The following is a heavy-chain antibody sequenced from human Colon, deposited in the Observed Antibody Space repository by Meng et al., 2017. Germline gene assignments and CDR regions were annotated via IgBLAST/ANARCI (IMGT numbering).Heavy chain of an antibody. CDR1: GNTFSRYA. CDR2: INAGNGNT. J-gene: IGHJ5*02. CDR3: ARDQAPISSQLAANWFDP. D-gene: IGHD2-2*01. Sequence: QVQVGEAGAEVKKSWAPVKVSCKPSGNTFSRYAMHWVRQAPGQRLEWMGWINAGNGNTKYSQKFQDRVTLTRDTSASTVYMELSSLTSEDTAVYYCARDQAPISSQLAANWFDPWGQGTLVTVSS. V-gene: IGHV1-3*01.